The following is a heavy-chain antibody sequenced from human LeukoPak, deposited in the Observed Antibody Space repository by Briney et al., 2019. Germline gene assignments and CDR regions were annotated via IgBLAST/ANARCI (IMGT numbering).Heavy chain of an antibody. CDR3: AKRYESSDSYIRGSFDH. D-gene: IGHD3-22*01. V-gene: IGHV3-23*01. CDR1: GFTFSDYY. CDR2: ISGSGDRT. J-gene: IGHJ4*02. Sequence: PGGSLRLSCAAYGFTFSDYYMSWIRQAPGKGLEWVSVISGSGDRTYYADSVKGRFSISRDNAKNTLDLQMNSLRAEDSALYYCAKRYESSDSYIRGSFDHWGQGTLVTVSS.